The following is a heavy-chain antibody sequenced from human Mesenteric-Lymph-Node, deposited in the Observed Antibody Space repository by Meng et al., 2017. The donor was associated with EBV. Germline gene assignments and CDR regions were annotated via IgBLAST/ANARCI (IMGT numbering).Heavy chain of an antibody. V-gene: IGHV3-15*01. J-gene: IGHJ4*02. D-gene: IGHD2-15*01. Sequence: VQLVESGGGFVKPGGSLRLSCAVSGFTFSNAWMSWVRQAPGKGLEWVGRIKSKTDGGTIDYAAPVKGRFTISRDDSKNTVYLQMNSLKTEDTAVYYCTTEPFGYGFDYWGQGTLVTVSS. CDR1: GFTFSNAW. CDR2: IKSKTDGGTI. CDR3: TTEPFGYGFDY.